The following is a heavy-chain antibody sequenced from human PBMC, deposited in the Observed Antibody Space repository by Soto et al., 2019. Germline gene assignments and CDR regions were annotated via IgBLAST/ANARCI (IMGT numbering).Heavy chain of an antibody. CDR3: ARGVAVVGTAYFDY. V-gene: IGHV4-30-2*01. J-gene: IGHJ4*02. D-gene: IGHD2-21*02. CDR1: GGSISSGGYS. Sequence: QLQLQESGSGLVKPSQTLSLTCAVSGGSISSGGYSWSWIRQPPGKGLEWIGYIYHSGSTYYNPSRKRRRTIXVXRXXTQFSLKLSSVTAADTAVDYCARGVAVVGTAYFDYWGQGTLVTVSS. CDR2: IYHSGST.